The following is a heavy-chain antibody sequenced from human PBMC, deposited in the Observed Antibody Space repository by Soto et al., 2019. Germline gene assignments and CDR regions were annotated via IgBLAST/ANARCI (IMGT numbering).Heavy chain of an antibody. J-gene: IGHJ3*02. CDR1: GFSLSTSGVG. Sequence: QITLKESGPTLVKPTQTLTLTCTFSGFSLSTSGVGVGWIRQPPGKALEWLALIYWDDDKRYSPSLKSRLTITTDTSKTQVVLTMTNMDPVDTATYYCAYVTSSSGYYGAFDIWGQGTMVNVSS. CDR2: IYWDDDK. D-gene: IGHD3-22*01. V-gene: IGHV2-5*02. CDR3: AYVTSSSGYYGAFDI.